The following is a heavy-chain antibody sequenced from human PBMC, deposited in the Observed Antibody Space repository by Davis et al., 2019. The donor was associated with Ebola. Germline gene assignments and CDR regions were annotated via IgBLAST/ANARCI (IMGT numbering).Heavy chain of an antibody. CDR1: GFSLSTSGVG. J-gene: IGHJ6*02. D-gene: IGHD6-19*01. CDR3: ARRQWLEDKDYGLDV. Sequence: SGPTLVKPTPTLTLTCTFSGFSLSTSGVGVGWIRQPPGRALEWLALIYWDDDKRYSPSLKSRLTITKDTSKNQVVLTMRNMDPMDTATYYCARRQWLEDKDYGLDVWGQGTTVTVSS. CDR2: IYWDDDK. V-gene: IGHV2-5*02.